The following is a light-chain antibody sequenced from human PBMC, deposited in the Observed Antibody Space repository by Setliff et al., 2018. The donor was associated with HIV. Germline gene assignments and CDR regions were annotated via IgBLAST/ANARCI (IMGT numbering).Light chain of an antibody. CDR2: EVN. V-gene: IGLV2-14*01. CDR1: TSDIGAFNF. Sequence: QSVLTQPASVSGPPGQLITISCTGTTSDIGAFNFVSWYQQHPGKAPKLIIYEVNYRPSGVSTRFSGSKSGNTASLTISGLQAEDEADYYCNSYRSRSTYVFGTGTKVTVL. J-gene: IGLJ1*01. CDR3: NSYRSRSTYV.